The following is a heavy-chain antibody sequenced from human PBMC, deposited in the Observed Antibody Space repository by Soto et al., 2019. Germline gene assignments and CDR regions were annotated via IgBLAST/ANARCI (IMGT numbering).Heavy chain of an antibody. V-gene: IGHV3-23*01. CDR3: ARGYSSGYYYYMDV. J-gene: IGHJ6*03. Sequence: GGSLRLSCAASGFTFSSYAMSWVRQAPGKGLEWVSAISGSGGSTYYADSVKGRFTISRDNSKNTLYLQMNSLRAEDTAVYYCARGYSSGYYYYMDVWGKGTTVTVSS. D-gene: IGHD6-19*01. CDR2: ISGSGGST. CDR1: GFTFSSYA.